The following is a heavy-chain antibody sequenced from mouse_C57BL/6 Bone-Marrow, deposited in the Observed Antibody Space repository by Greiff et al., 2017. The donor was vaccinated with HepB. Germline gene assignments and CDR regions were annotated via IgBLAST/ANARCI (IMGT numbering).Heavy chain of an antibody. CDR1: GFKIKDDY. CDR3: TTCLLAY. J-gene: IGHJ3*01. Sequence: VQLQQSGAELVRPGASVKLSCTASGFKIKDDYMHWVKQRPEQGLEWIGWIDPENGDTEYASKFQGKATITADTSSNTAYLQLSSLTSEDTAVYYCTTCLLAYWGQGTLVTVSA. V-gene: IGHV14-4*01. CDR2: IDPENGDT. D-gene: IGHD2-10*01.